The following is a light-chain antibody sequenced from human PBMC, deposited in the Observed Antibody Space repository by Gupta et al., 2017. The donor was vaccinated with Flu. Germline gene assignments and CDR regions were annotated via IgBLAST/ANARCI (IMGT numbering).Light chain of an antibody. CDR2: GKN. V-gene: IGLV3-19*01. Sequence: SSELTQDPAVSVALGQTVRITCQGHSLRNYYATWYQQKPGRAPVLVIYGKNYRPSGIPDRFSGSSSGDTASLTITGAQAEDEADYYCSSRNDNHQGVFGGGTKLTVL. CDR1: SLRNYY. J-gene: IGLJ2*01. CDR3: SSRNDNHQGV.